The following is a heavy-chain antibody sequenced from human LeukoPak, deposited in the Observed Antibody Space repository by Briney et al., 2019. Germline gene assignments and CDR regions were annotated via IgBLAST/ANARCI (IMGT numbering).Heavy chain of an antibody. CDR3: AKDVSENYRIWGSYRSDY. Sequence: GGSLRPSCAASGFTLSSYAMSWVRQAPGKGLEWVSSITGSGDTTYHADSVKGRFTVSRDNSKNTLYLQMNSLTAEDAAVYYCAKDVSENYRIWGSYRSDYWGQGTLVTVSS. J-gene: IGHJ4*02. CDR2: ITGSGDTT. D-gene: IGHD3-16*02. CDR1: GFTLSSYA. V-gene: IGHV3-23*01.